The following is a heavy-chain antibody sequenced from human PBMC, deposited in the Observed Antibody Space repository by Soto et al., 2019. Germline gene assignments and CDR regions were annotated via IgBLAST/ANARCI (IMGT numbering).Heavy chain of an antibody. Sequence: KASETLSLTCAVYGGSFSGYYWSWIRQPPGKGLEWIGEINHSGSTNYNPSPKSRVTISVDTSKNQFSLKLSSVTAADTAVYYCARARGYSGYDQYYFDYWGQGTLVTVSS. V-gene: IGHV4-34*01. D-gene: IGHD5-12*01. CDR1: GGSFSGYY. CDR2: INHSGST. J-gene: IGHJ4*02. CDR3: ARARGYSGYDQYYFDY.